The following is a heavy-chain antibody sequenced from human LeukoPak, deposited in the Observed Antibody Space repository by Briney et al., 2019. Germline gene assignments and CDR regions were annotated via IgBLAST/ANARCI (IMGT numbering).Heavy chain of an antibody. J-gene: IGHJ4*02. CDR3: ARVSDWNFNY. D-gene: IGHD3/OR15-3a*01. CDR2: INSDGRST. CDR1: GGSISSGDYY. V-gene: IGHV3-74*01. Sequence: ETLSLTCTVSGGSISSGDYYWSWVRQAPGKGLVWVARINSDGRSTNYGDSVKGRFTISRDNAKNTLYLQTNSLRAEDTAVYYCARVSDWNFNYWGQGTLVTVSS.